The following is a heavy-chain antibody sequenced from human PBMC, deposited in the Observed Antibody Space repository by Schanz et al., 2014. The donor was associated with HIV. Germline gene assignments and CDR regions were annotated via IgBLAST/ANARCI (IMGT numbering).Heavy chain of an antibody. CDR3: ARGVPAHSSGWYLDY. CDR2: TWYDGSNK. V-gene: IGHV3-33*01. CDR1: GFTFSSYG. J-gene: IGHJ4*02. Sequence: QVQLVESGGGVVQPGRSLRLSCAASGFTFSSYGMHWVRQAPGKGLEWVAVTWYDGSNKYYADSVKGRFTISRDSSKNTLYLQMNGVRAEDTSVYYCARGVPAHSSGWYLDYWGQGTLVIVSS. D-gene: IGHD6-19*01.